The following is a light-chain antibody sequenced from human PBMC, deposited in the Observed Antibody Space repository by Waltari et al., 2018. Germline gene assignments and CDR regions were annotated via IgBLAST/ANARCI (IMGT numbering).Light chain of an antibody. CDR1: SSNTGSTV. CDR2: RND. V-gene: IGLV1-47*01. J-gene: IGLJ2*01. CDR3: AAWDDKLGGRWE. Sequence: SVLTPPPSASGTPGQRVPISCSGRSSNTGSTVLHWYQRVPGTTPKLLIYRNDQRPSGVPDLFSGSKSGTSASLAISGLRSEDEADYYCAAWDDKLGGRWEFGGGTKLTVL.